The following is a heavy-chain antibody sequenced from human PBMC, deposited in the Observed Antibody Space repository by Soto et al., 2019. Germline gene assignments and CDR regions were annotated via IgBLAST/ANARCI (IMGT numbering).Heavy chain of an antibody. CDR1: GYSFTTYG. CDR3: ARVDDLLTGYYPT. V-gene: IGHV1-18*01. D-gene: IGHD3-9*01. J-gene: IGHJ4*02. CDR2: INTDSGIT. Sequence: QVPLVQSGVEVKKPGASVKVSCKASGYSFTTYGIGWVRQAPGQGLEWMGRINTDSGITNYARKLQGRVTMTTDTSTSTAYMELRSLRSDDTAVYYCARVDDLLTGYYPTWGQGTLVTVSS.